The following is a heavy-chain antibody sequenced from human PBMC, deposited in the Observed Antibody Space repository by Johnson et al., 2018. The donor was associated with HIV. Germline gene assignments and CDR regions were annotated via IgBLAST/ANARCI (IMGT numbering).Heavy chain of an antibody. J-gene: IGHJ3*02. CDR3: ARGTGSSIAARGAFDI. Sequence: EVQLVESGGGVVRPGGSLRLSCAASGFTFDVYAMSWVRQAPGKGLEWVSVISGSVGSTHNADSMKGRFTISRDNSKNTLYLQMNSLRAGDTAVYYCARGTGSSIAARGAFDIWGQGTVVTVSS. V-gene: IGHV3-23*04. CDR1: GFTFDVYA. D-gene: IGHD6-6*01. CDR2: ISGSVGST.